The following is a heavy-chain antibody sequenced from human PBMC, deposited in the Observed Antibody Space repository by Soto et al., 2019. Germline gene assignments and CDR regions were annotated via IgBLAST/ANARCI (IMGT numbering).Heavy chain of an antibody. Sequence: SETLSLTCAVYGGSFSGYYWSWIRQPPGKGLEWIGEINHSGSTNYNPSLKSRVTISVDTSKNQFSLKLSSVTAADTAVYYCARGCRYGDPRLKYDYWGQGTLVTVSS. CDR2: INHSGST. CDR1: GGSFSGYY. V-gene: IGHV4-34*01. D-gene: IGHD4-17*01. CDR3: ARGCRYGDPRLKYDY. J-gene: IGHJ4*02.